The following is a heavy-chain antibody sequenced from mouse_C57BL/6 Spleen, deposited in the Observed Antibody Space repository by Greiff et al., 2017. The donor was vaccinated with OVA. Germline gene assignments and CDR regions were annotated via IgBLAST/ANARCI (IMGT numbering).Heavy chain of an antibody. CDR1: GYTFTEYT. J-gene: IGHJ1*03. Sequence: VQVVESGAELVKPGASVKLSCKASGYTFTEYTIHWVKQRSGQGLEWIGWFYPGSGSIKYNEKFKDKATLTADKSSSTVYMELSRLTSEDSAVYFCARHEGYYGSRDWYFDVWGTGTTVTVSS. D-gene: IGHD1-1*01. CDR2: FYPGSGSI. V-gene: IGHV1-62-2*01. CDR3: ARHEGYYGSRDWYFDV.